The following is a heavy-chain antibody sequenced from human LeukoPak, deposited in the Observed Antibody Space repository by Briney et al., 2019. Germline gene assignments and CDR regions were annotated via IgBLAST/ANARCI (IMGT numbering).Heavy chain of an antibody. CDR2: MYYSGSS. J-gene: IGHJ6*03. CDR3: ARMHYDSSGYYDFITLYYYYYMDV. D-gene: IGHD3-22*01. V-gene: IGHV4-59*01. Sequence: SETLSLTCTVSGGSISSYYWSWIRQPPGKGLEWIGYMYYSGSSNYNPSLQSRVTISVDTSKNQISLKLSSVTAADTAVYYCARMHYDSSGYYDFITLYYYYYMDVWGKGTTVTVSS. CDR1: GGSISSYY.